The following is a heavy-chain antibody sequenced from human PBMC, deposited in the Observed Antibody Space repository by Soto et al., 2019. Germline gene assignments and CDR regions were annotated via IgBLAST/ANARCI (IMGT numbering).Heavy chain of an antibody. V-gene: IGHV4-34*01. CDR2: INHSGST. D-gene: IGHD2-15*01. CDR1: GGSFSGYY. J-gene: IGHJ5*02. CDR3: ARALLKGYCSGGSCWNWFDP. Sequence: PSETLSLTCAVYGGSFSGYYWSRIRQPPGKGLEWIGEINHSGSTNYNPSLKSRVTISVDTSKNQFSLKLSSVTAADTAVYYCARALLKGYCSGGSCWNWFDPWGQGTLVTVS.